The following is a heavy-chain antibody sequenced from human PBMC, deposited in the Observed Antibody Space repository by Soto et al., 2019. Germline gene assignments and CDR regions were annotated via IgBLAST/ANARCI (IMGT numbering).Heavy chain of an antibody. V-gene: IGHV1-69*06. CDR1: GGTFSTYS. Sequence: QVQLVQSGAEVEKPGSSVKVSCKTSGGTFSTYSIVWVRRAPGEGLEWMGGIIPIFGPANYAQKFQDRATSAEDKSTNPALMELSTLQTEDTATYYSASASGDNYGVRTNDYFHYCGQGPLGTASS. CDR3: ASASGDNYGVRTNDYFHY. D-gene: IGHD4-17*01. CDR2: IIPIFGPA. J-gene: IGHJ4*01.